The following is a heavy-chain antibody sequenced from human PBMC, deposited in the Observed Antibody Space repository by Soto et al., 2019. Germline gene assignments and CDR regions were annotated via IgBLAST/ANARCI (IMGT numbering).Heavy chain of an antibody. CDR1: GFIFSNYE. D-gene: IGHD3-9*01. CDR3: ARGLRDFDWRLPFGY. J-gene: IGHJ4*02. CDR2: ISSNGDST. Sequence: PGGSLRLSCSASGFIFSNYEIHWVRQAPGKGLEYVSAISSNGDSTYYADSVKGRFTISRDDFKNTMFLQMGSLRVEDTAVYYCARGLRDFDWRLPFGYWGQGTLVTVSS. V-gene: IGHV3-64*04.